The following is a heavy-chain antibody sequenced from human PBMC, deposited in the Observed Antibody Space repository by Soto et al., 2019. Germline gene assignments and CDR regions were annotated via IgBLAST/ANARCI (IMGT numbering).Heavy chain of an antibody. Sequence: GGSLRLSCAASGFTFSSYGMHWVRQAPGKGLEWVAVISYDGSNKYYADSVKGRFTISRDNSKNTLYLQMNSLRAEDTAVYYCARDSGIAVAGSPLDYWGQGTLVTVSS. J-gene: IGHJ4*02. CDR3: ARDSGIAVAGSPLDY. D-gene: IGHD6-19*01. V-gene: IGHV3-30*03. CDR2: ISYDGSNK. CDR1: GFTFSSYG.